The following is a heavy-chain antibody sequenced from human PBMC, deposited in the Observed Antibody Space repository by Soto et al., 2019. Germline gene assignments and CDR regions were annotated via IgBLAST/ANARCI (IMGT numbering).Heavy chain of an antibody. CDR2: IIPILGIA. J-gene: IGHJ1*01. D-gene: IGHD6-13*01. CDR1: GGTFSSYT. V-gene: IGHV1-69*02. Sequence: QVQLVQSGAEVKKPGSSVKVSCKASGGTFSSYTISWVRQAPGQGLEWMGRIIPILGIANYAQKFQGRVTITADKYTSTAYMELSSLRSEDTDVYYCARVAYSSSWPAEYFQHWGQGTLVTGSS. CDR3: ARVAYSSSWPAEYFQH.